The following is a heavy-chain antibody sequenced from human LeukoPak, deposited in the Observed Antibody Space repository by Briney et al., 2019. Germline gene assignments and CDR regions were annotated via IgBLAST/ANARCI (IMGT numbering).Heavy chain of an antibody. J-gene: IGHJ6*02. D-gene: IGHD3-10*01. V-gene: IGHV4-59*01. CDR1: GGSISSYY. CDR2: IYYSGST. Sequence: PSETLSLTCTVSGGSISSYYWSWIRQPPGKGLEWIGYIYYSGSTNYNPSLKSRVTISVDTSKNQLSLKLNSVTAADTAVYYCARDRGDNFDYYYGMDVWGQGTTVTVSS. CDR3: ARDRGDNFDYYYGMDV.